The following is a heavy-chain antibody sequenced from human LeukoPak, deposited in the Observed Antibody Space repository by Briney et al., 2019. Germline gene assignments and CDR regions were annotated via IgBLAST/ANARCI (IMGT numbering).Heavy chain of an antibody. Sequence: PSETLSLTCAVYGGSFSGYYWSWIRQPPGKGLEWIGEINHSGSTNYNPSLKSRVTISVDTSKNQFSLKLSSVTAADTAVYYCAREGFHGDDAFDIWGQGTMVTVSS. CDR3: AREGFHGDDAFDI. V-gene: IGHV4-34*01. D-gene: IGHD3-10*01. J-gene: IGHJ3*02. CDR1: GGSFSGYY. CDR2: INHSGST.